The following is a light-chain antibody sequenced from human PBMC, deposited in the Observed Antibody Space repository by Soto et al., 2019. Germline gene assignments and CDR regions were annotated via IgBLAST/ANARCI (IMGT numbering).Light chain of an antibody. CDR1: SSDVGNYNL. Sequence: QSALTQPASVSGSPGQSITISCTGTSSDVGNYNLVSWYQQYPGKAPKLMIYEGDKRPSGVSNRFSGSKSGNTASLTSSGLQAEDEADYYCCSFALRSTLIFGGGTKLTVL. V-gene: IGLV2-23*01. CDR3: CSFALRSTLI. CDR2: EGD. J-gene: IGLJ2*01.